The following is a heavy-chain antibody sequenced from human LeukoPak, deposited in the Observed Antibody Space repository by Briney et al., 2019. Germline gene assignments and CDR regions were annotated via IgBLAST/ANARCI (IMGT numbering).Heavy chain of an antibody. D-gene: IGHD2-2*01. V-gene: IGHV3-23*01. CDR1: GFTFSNYA. CDR2: ISGSGGST. Sequence: GGSLRLSCAASGFTFSNYAMSWVRQAPGKGLEWVSGISGSGGSTYYGDSVKGRFTISRDNSRNILYLQMNSLRAEDTAVYYCAKTSGGNYWGQGTLVTVSS. J-gene: IGHJ4*02. CDR3: AKTSGGNY.